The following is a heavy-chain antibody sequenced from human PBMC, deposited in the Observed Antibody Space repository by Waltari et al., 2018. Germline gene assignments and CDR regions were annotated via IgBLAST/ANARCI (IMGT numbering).Heavy chain of an antibody. V-gene: IGHV1-69*08. CDR2: IIPIFGTA. D-gene: IGHD6-13*01. CDR3: AGDWAIAAAGTVGDY. J-gene: IGHJ4*02. CDR1: GGTFSSYA. Sequence: QVQLVQSGAEVKKPGSSVKVSCKASGGTFSSYAISWVRQAPGRGLEWRGRIIPIFGTAKRAQKCQGRGTITADKSTSTAYMGLSSLRAEDTDVYYCAGDWAIAAAGTVGDYWGQGTLVTVSA.